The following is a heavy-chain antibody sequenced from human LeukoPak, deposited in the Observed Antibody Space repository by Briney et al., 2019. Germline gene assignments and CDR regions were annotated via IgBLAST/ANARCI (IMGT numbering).Heavy chain of an antibody. V-gene: IGHV1-2*02. J-gene: IGHJ4*02. D-gene: IGHD2-21*02. CDR1: GFTFTCYY. Sequence: ASVKVSCKASGFTFTCYYIHWVRQAPGQGLEWMGYINPHSVGTNSPQKFQGRVTMTTATSISAAYMELSSLISDDTAMYSCVREGNELLSKNFDYWGQGTLVTVSS. CDR3: VREGNELLSKNFDY. CDR2: INPHSVGT.